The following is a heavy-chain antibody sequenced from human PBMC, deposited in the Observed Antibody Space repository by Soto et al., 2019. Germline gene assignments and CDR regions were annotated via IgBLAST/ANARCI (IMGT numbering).Heavy chain of an antibody. CDR1: GGNISSYY. CDR3: ARQVVAGENWFDP. CDR2: IYYSGST. D-gene: IGHD2-15*01. Sequence: SETLSLTCTVCGGNISSYYWSWNRQPPGKGLEWIGYIYYSGSTNYNPSLKSRVTISVDTSKNQFSLKLSPVTAADTAVYYCARQVVAGENWFDPWGQGTLVTVSS. J-gene: IGHJ5*02. V-gene: IGHV4-59*08.